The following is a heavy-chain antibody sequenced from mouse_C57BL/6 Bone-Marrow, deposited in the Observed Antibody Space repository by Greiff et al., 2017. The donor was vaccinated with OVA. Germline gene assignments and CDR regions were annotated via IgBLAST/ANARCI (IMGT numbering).Heavy chain of an antibody. V-gene: IGHV5-6*01. D-gene: IGHD1-1*01. CDR2: ISSGGSYT. CDR3: ARPYYGSSPWFAY. Sequence: EVMLVESGGDLVKPGGSLKLSCAASGFPFSSYGMSWVRQTPDKRLEWVATISSGGSYTYYPASVKGRFTISRDNAKNTLYLQMSSLKSEDTAMYYCARPYYGSSPWFAYWGQGTLVTVSA. J-gene: IGHJ3*01. CDR1: GFPFSSYG.